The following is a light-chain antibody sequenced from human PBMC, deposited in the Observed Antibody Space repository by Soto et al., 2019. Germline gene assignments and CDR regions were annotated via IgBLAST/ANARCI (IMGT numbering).Light chain of an antibody. J-gene: IGLJ1*01. CDR1: SSDVGGYNY. CDR2: EVS. CDR3: SSYSGTNYHYV. Sequence: QSALTQPPSASGSFGQSVTISCTGTSSDVGGYNYVSWYQQHPGKAPKLMIYEVSERPSGVPDRFSRSKSGNTASLTVSGLQADDEADYYCSSYSGTNYHYVFGTGTKVTVL. V-gene: IGLV2-8*01.